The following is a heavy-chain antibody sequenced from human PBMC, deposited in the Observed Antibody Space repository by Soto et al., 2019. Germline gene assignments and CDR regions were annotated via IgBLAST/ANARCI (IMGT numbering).Heavy chain of an antibody. CDR1: GGSLSSSAYS. D-gene: IGHD3-22*01. J-gene: IGHJ3*02. Sequence: SETLSLTCAVSGGSLSSSAYSWSWIRQPPGKGLEWIGFIYQSGSTYYNPSLKSRVTMSLDRPKNQFSLKLSSVAAADTAVYYCARELLFYDSDGFSWDDAFDIWGQGTMVTVSS. CDR3: ARELLFYDSDGFSWDDAFDI. V-gene: IGHV4-30-2*01. CDR2: IYQSGST.